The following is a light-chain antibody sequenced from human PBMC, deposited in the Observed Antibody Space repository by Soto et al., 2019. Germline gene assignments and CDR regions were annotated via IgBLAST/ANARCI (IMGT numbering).Light chain of an antibody. CDR2: GAS. CDR1: QSVGTT. CDR3: HQYSASPT. V-gene: IGKV3-15*01. Sequence: EIFMTQSPATLSVSPGEKVILSCRASQSVGTTLAWYQQKPGQAPSLLIRGASTRATGVPARFSGSGSGTEFTLTISSLQSEDFAIYYCHQYSASPTFGGGTTLEIK. J-gene: IGKJ4*02.